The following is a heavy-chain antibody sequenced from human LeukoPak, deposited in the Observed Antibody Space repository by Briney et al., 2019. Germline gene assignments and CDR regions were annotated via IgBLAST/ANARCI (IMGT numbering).Heavy chain of an antibody. J-gene: IGHJ4*02. CDR2: ISYDGSNK. D-gene: IGHD3-10*01. CDR3: AKERLELLWFGEPDFDY. V-gene: IGHV3-30*18. Sequence: PGRSLRLSCAASGFTFSSYGMHWVRQAPGRGLEWVAVISYDGSNKYYADSVKGRFTISRDNSKNTLYLQMNSLRAEDTAVYYCAKERLELLWFGEPDFDYWGQGTLVTVSS. CDR1: GFTFSSYG.